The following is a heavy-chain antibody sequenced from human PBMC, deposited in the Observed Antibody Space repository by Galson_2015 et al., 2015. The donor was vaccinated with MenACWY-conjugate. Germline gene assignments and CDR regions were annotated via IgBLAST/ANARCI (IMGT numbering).Heavy chain of an antibody. V-gene: IGHV3-23*01. Sequence: SLRLSCAASGFIFSNAWMSWVRQAPGNGLEWVSGIAGDSGSRIYADSVKGRFTVSRDNSRNTLYLQMNTLRAEDTAVYYCAHYHFD. J-gene: IGHJ3*02. CDR1: GFIFSNAW. CDR2: IAGDSGSR. CDR3: AHYHFD. D-gene: IGHD3-10*01.